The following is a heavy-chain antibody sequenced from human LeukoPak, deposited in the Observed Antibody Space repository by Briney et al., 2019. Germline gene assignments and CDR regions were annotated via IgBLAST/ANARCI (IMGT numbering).Heavy chain of an antibody. V-gene: IGHV1-46*01. CDR3: ARGNDFWSGYSEFDP. CDR1: GYTFTSYY. D-gene: IGHD3-3*01. J-gene: IGHJ5*02. Sequence: ASVKVSCTASGYTFTSYYMHWVRQAPGQGLEWMGIINPSGGSTSYAQKFQGRVTMTRDTSTSTVYMELSGLRSEDTAVYYCARGNDFWSGYSEFDPWGQGTLVTVSS. CDR2: INPSGGST.